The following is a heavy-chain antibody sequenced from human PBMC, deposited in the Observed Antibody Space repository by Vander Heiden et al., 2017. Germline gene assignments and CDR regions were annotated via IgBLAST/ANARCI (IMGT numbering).Heavy chain of an antibody. CDR1: GHTFPYRY. CDR3: ASSCIEYDSAGCLFDY. V-gene: IGHV1-45*02. D-gene: IGHD3-22*01. CDR2: ITPCNGNT. Sequence: QMQLVQSGPAVKKTGSTVKLSCKASGHTFPYRYLQWVRQAPGQALEWMGWITPCNGNTNYAQKFQDRFSITRDTSMTTVSMELSSLRSEDTAMYYCASSCIEYDSAGCLFDYWGPGTLVTVSS. J-gene: IGHJ4*02.